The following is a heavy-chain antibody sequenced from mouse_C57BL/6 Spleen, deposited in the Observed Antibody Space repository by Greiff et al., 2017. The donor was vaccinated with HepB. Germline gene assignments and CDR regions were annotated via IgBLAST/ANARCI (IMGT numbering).Heavy chain of an antibody. D-gene: IGHD2-10*02. CDR1: GFTFSSYA. V-gene: IGHV5-4*01. CDR3: ARYGNYVFDY. J-gene: IGHJ2*01. CDR2: ISDGGSYT. Sequence: EVQLVESGGGLVKPGGSLKLSCAASGFTFSSYAMSWVRQTPEKRLEWVATISDGGSYTYYPDNVKGRFTISRDNAKNNLYLQMSHLKSEDTAMYYCARYGNYVFDYWGQGTTLTVSS.